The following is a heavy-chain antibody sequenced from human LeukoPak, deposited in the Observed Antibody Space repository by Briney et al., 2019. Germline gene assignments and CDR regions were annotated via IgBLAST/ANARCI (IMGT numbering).Heavy chain of an antibody. D-gene: IGHD3-9*01. J-gene: IGHJ4*02. CDR2: IHHSGST. CDR3: ASHLYGILTGYAYYFDS. CDR1: GGSISSGDYY. Sequence: SETLSLTCTVSGGSISSGDYYWSWIRQSPGKGLEWIGYIHHSGSTFYNPSLRSRVSTFVDTSENQFFLRLNSVTAADTAVYYCASHLYGILTGYAYYFDSWGQGTLVTVSS. V-gene: IGHV4-30-4*01.